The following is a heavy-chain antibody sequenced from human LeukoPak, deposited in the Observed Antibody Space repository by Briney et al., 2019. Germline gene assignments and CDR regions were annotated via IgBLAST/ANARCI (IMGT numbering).Heavy chain of an antibody. J-gene: IGHJ4*02. CDR2: IWYDGSNK. V-gene: IGHV3-33*06. D-gene: IGHD3-22*01. CDR3: AKDYYDIVGRFDY. Sequence: PGGSLRLSCAASGFTFSSYGMHWVRQAPGKGLEWVAGIWYDGSNKYYADSVKGRFTISRDNSKNTLYLQMNSLRAKDTAVYYCAKDYYDIVGRFDYWGQGTLVTVSS. CDR1: GFTFSSYG.